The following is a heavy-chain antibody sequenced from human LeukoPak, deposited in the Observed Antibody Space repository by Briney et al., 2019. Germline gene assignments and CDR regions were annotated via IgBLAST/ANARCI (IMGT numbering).Heavy chain of an antibody. CDR1: GLTFSRYW. D-gene: IGHD1-1*01. CDR2: IKEDASEN. CDR3: ARQRYSDY. J-gene: IGHJ4*02. Sequence: PGGSLRLSCAASGLTFSRYWMTWVRQAPGKGLEWVANIKEDASENSYVESVKGRFTTSRDNAKNSLYLQLNSLRAEDTAVYCCARQRYSDYWGQGTLVTVSS. V-gene: IGHV3-7*01.